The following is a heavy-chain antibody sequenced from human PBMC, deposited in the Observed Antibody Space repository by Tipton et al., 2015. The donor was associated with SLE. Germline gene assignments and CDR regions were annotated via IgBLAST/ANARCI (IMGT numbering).Heavy chain of an antibody. V-gene: IGHV4-59*08. CDR1: GGSISSYY. J-gene: IGHJ3*02. CDR3: ARGGLGFCTSGTCYDVTDI. D-gene: IGHD2-2*01. Sequence: TLSLTCTVSGGSISSYYWSWIRQPPGKGLEWIGYIYYSGSTNYNPSLKSRVTISVDTSKNQFSVKLSSVTAADTAIYYCARGGLGFCTSGTCYDVTDIWGQGTMVTVSP. CDR2: IYYSGST.